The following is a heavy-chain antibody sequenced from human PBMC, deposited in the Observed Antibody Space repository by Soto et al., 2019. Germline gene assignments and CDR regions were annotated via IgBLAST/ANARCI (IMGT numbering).Heavy chain of an antibody. D-gene: IGHD1-7*01. J-gene: IGHJ4*02. V-gene: IGHV4-34*01. Sequence: PSLTCAVYGGCLTGYYWRWIGQPPGKGLEWIGEINHSGSTNYNPSLKSRVTISVETSKNQFSLKLSSVTAPDTDVYYCASGGTTSYFDYWGQGTLATDSS. CDR2: INHSGST. CDR1: GGCLTGYY. CDR3: ASGGTTSYFDY.